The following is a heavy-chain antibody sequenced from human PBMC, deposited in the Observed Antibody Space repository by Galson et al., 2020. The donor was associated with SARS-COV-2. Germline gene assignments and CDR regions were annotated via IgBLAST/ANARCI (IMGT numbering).Heavy chain of an antibody. J-gene: IGHJ4*02. CDR2: ISGSGGGT. CDR1: GFTFSSYA. D-gene: IGHD5-12*01. V-gene: IGHV3-23*01. Sequence: GGSLRLPCEASGFTFSSYAMSWARQAPGKGLEWVSTISGSGGGTYYADSVKGRFTNSRDNSKNTLYLQMNSRRAEDTAVYYCAKDPQSFSGDDWTYFDYCGQGTLVTGSS. CDR3: AKDPQSFSGDDWTYFDY.